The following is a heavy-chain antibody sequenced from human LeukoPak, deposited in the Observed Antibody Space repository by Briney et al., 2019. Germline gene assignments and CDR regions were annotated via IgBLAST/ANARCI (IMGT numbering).Heavy chain of an antibody. CDR3: ARGASNQRHYYYYMDV. V-gene: IGHV4-34*01. D-gene: IGHD4-11*01. CDR1: GASSSGYY. Sequence: PSETLSLTCAVYGASSSGYYWSWIRQPPGKGLEWIGEINHSGSTNYNPSLKSRVTISVDTSKNQFSLKLSSVTAADTAVYYCARGASNQRHYYYYMDVWGKGTTVTVSS. J-gene: IGHJ6*03. CDR2: INHSGST.